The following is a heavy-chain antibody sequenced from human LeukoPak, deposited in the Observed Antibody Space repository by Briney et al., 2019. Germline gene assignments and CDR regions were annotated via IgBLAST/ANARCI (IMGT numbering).Heavy chain of an antibody. V-gene: IGHV4-59*01. CDR2: IYYRGNT. D-gene: IGHD6-13*01. Sequence: PSETLSLTCTVPGASISSNYWSWIPQPPGKGLEWIGYIYYRGNTNFNPSLTKPSLKTRPTISVDASPNNCSLKLSSMTAADTAVYYCASGPYPAAGTDHQFDYWGQGTLVTVSS. CDR3: ASGPYPAAGTDHQFDY. CDR1: GASISSNY. J-gene: IGHJ4*02.